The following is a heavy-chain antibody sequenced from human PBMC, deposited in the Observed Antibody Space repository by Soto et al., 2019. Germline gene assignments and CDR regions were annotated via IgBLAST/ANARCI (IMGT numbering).Heavy chain of an antibody. CDR3: AKENGYSSSWFEFDY. Sequence: EVQLLEYGGGLVQPGGSLRLSFAASGFTFSIYAMSWVLQAPGKGLEWVSAISGSGGSTYYADSVKGRFTISRDNSKNTLYLQMNSLRAEDTAVYYCAKENGYSSSWFEFDYWGQGTLVTVSS. V-gene: IGHV3-23*01. J-gene: IGHJ4*02. CDR1: GFTFSIYA. CDR2: ISGSGGST. D-gene: IGHD6-13*01.